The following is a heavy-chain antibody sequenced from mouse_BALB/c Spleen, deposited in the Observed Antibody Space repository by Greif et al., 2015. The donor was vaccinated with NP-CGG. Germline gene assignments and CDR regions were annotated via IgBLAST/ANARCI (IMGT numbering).Heavy chain of an antibody. CDR1: GYSITSDYA. Sequence: EVQGVESGPGLVKPSQSLSLTCTVTGYSITSDYAWNWIRQFPGNKLEWMGYISYSGSTSYNPSLKSRISITRDTSKNQFFLQLNSVTTEDTATYYCAHRSTMIHAMDYWGQGTSVTVSS. CDR2: ISYSGST. CDR3: AHRSTMIHAMDY. J-gene: IGHJ4*01. V-gene: IGHV3-2*02. D-gene: IGHD2-4*01.